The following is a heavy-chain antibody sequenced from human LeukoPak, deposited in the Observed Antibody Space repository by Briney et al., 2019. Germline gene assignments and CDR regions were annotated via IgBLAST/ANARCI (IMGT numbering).Heavy chain of an antibody. D-gene: IGHD3-16*01. CDR3: VRDFGGSRDY. CDR1: GFTFSNFW. V-gene: IGHV3-74*01. CDR2: IYGDGSFT. J-gene: IGHJ4*02. Sequence: GGSLRLSCAASGFTFSNFWMHWVRQAPGKGLVWVALIYGDGSFTRYADSVKGRFTISRDNAKNTLYLQMDSLRAEDTAVYYCVRDFGGSRDYWGQGTLVIVSS.